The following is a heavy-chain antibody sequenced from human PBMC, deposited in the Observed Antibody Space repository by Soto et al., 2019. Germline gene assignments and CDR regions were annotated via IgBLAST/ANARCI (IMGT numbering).Heavy chain of an antibody. J-gene: IGHJ6*02. CDR3: ARAGGGMDV. Sequence: QVQLVESGGGVVQPGRSLRLSCAASGFTFSSYAIHWVRQAPGKGLEWVAIISYDGSNKYYADSVKGRFTISRDNSKNTLYLQVNSLKPEDTAMYYCARAGGGMDVWGQGTTVTVSS. V-gene: IGHV3-30-3*01. D-gene: IGHD3-16*01. CDR2: ISYDGSNK. CDR1: GFTFSSYA.